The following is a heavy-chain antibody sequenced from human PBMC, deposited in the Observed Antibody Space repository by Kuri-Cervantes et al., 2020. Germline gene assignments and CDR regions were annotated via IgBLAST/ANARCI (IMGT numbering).Heavy chain of an antibody. CDR2: IIPIFGTA. J-gene: IGHJ3*02. CDR1: GGTFSSYA. Sequence: SVKVSCKASGGTFSSYAISWVRQAPGQGLEWMGGIIPIFGTANYAQKFQGRVTITADESTSTAYMELSSLRSEDTAVYYCARDLKEGHRYYYDSSGYYAFDIWGQGTMVTVSS. D-gene: IGHD3-22*01. CDR3: ARDLKEGHRYYYDSSGYYAFDI. V-gene: IGHV1-69*13.